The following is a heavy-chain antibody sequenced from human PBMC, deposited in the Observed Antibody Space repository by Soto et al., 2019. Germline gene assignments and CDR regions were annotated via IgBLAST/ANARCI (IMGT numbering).Heavy chain of an antibody. CDR1: GFTFTDYA. Sequence: VGSLRLSCAASGFTFTDYALSWVRQAPGKGLEWVATISGIGGSTYLADSVKGRLSISRDNSKNTVPLLMNSLRAEDTAVYFCARGSSGYISSWYYFDYWGRGTLVTVS. CDR2: ISGIGGST. CDR3: ARGSSGYISSWYYFDY. D-gene: IGHD6-13*01. V-gene: IGHV3-23*01. J-gene: IGHJ4*02.